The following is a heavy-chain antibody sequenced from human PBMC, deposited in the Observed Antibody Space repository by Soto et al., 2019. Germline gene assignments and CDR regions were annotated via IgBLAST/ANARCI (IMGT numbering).Heavy chain of an antibody. CDR1: GFTFSSYA. J-gene: IGHJ3*02. CDR2: ISYDGSNK. D-gene: IGHD2-15*01. V-gene: IGHV3-30-3*01. Sequence: GGSLRLSCAASGFTFSSYAMHWVRQAPGKGLEWVAVISYDGSNKYYADSVKGRFTISRDNSKNTLYLQMNSLRAEDTAVYYCARAQRDGAETKVVAATKEAFDIWGQGTMVTVSS. CDR3: ARAQRDGAETKVVAATKEAFDI.